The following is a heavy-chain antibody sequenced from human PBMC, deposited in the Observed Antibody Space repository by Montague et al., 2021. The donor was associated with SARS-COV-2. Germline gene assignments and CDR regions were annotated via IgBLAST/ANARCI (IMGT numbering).Heavy chain of an antibody. Sequence: SETLFLTCAVYRGSFHIFSWGWIRQSPEKGLEWIGEIDHRGNTNYKPSLKSRVTISVDTSKNQFSLNLTSVTAADTAIYYCARGTRVVGITPGFRYWGQGTQVAVSS. D-gene: IGHD2-21*01. J-gene: IGHJ4*02. V-gene: IGHV4-34*01. CDR2: IDHRGNT. CDR1: RGSFHIFS. CDR3: ARGTRVVGITPGFRY.